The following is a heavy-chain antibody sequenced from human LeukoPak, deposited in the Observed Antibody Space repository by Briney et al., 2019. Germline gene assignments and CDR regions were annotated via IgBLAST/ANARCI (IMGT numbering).Heavy chain of an antibody. CDR1: KFTFSNYG. Sequence: GRSLRLSCTGSKFTFSNYGMQWVRQAPGKGLEWVAVVSAHGTTKYYADSVKGRFTISRDNSKNTLYLQMNSLRAEDTAVYYCARDRAAAGYYYYGMDVWGQGTTVTVSS. J-gene: IGHJ6*02. CDR2: VSAHGTTK. V-gene: IGHV3-30*03. CDR3: ARDRAAAGYYYYGMDV. D-gene: IGHD6-13*01.